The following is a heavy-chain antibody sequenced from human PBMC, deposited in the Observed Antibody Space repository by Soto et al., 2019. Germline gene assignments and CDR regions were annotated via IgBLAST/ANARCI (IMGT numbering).Heavy chain of an antibody. CDR3: ARFAKEENPKVGSWYYFDY. V-gene: IGHV4-31*03. J-gene: IGHJ4*02. CDR1: GGSISSGGYF. D-gene: IGHD6-13*01. Sequence: SETLSLTCTVSGGSISSGGYFWSWVRQHPGKGLEWIGNIYYSGRTYYNPSLKSRVTISVDTSKNQFSLKLSSVTAADTAVYYCARFAKEENPKVGSWYYFDYWGQGTRVTAPQ. CDR2: IYYSGRT.